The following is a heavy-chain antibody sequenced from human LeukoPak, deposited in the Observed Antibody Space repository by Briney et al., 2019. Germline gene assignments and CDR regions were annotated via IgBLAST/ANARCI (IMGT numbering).Heavy chain of an antibody. CDR1: GVTFSSYA. Sequence: PGGSLRLSCAASGVTFSSYAMSWGRQAPGKGLEWVSASSGSGGSTYYADSVKGRSTISRDNSKNTLYLQMNSLRAEDTAVYYCAKGPAFYYDSSGSYFDFWGQGTLVTVSS. D-gene: IGHD3-22*01. CDR2: SSGSGGST. V-gene: IGHV3-23*01. CDR3: AKGPAFYYDSSGSYFDF. J-gene: IGHJ4*02.